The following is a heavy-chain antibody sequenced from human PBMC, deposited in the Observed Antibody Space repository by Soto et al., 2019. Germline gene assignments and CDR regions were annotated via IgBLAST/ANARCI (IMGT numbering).Heavy chain of an antibody. CDR2: ISAYNGNT. D-gene: IGHD6-13*01. CDR1: GYTFTSYG. Sequence: ASVKVSCKASGYTFTSYGISWVRQAPGQGLEWMGWISAYNGNTNYAQKLQGSVTMTTDTSTCTAYMELRSLRSDDTAVYYCARAGGIAAHYYYYSGMDVWGQGTTVTVSS. CDR3: ARAGGIAAHYYYYSGMDV. J-gene: IGHJ6*02. V-gene: IGHV1-18*01.